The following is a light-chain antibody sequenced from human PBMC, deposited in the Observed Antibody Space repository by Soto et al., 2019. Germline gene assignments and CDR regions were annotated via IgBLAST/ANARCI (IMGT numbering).Light chain of an antibody. CDR2: DVN. J-gene: IGLJ1*01. CDR3: CSYAGSYTFV. V-gene: IGLV2-11*01. Sequence: QSALTQPRSVSGSPGQSVTISCTGSSRDVGSYAYVSWYQHHPVKAPKVMVSDVNNRPSGVPDGFSGSKSGNKASLTISGLQADDEADYYCCSYAGSYTFVFGSGTKLTVL. CDR1: SRDVGSYAY.